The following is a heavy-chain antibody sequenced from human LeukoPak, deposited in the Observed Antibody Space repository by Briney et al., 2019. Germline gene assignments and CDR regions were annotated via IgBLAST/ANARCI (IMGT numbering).Heavy chain of an antibody. CDR2: IVPLLGTT. J-gene: IGHJ4*02. CDR3: ARAGYSSPTFDY. CDR1: GGTFSNYA. V-gene: IGHV1-69*05. Sequence: SVKVSCKASGGTFSNYAVSWVRQAPGQGLEWMGGIVPLLGTTNYAQKFQGRVTVSTHESASTAYMELDSLRSEDTAVYYCARAGYSSPTFDYGGQGTLVIVCS. D-gene: IGHD5-24*01.